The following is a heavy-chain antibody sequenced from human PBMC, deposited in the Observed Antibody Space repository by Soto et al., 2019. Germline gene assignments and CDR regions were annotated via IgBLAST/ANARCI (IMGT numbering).Heavy chain of an antibody. CDR3: ARGRVGELFQPYYFDY. CDR2: IYFNGST. CDR1: GDSIIPYY. D-gene: IGHD3-10*01. Sequence: QVQLQESGPGLVKPSETLSLTCTVSGDSIIPYYWSWIRQPPGKGLEWIGYIYFNGSTNYNPSLKSRVTISVDTSKNQFSLKLSSVTATDTAVYYCARGRVGELFQPYYFDYWGRGTLVPVSS. V-gene: IGHV4-59*08. J-gene: IGHJ4*02.